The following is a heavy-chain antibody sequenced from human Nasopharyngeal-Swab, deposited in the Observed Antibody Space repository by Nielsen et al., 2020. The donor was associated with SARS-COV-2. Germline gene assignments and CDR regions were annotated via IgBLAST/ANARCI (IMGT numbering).Heavy chain of an antibody. J-gene: IGHJ4*02. D-gene: IGHD3-3*01. CDR3: AKDPYYDFWSGYYFDY. CDR1: GFTFSSYS. CDR2: ISSSSSYI. V-gene: IGHV3-21*04. Sequence: GESLKISCAASGFTFSSYSMNWVRQAPGKGLEWVSSISSSSSYIYYADSVKGRFTISRDNSKNTLCLQMNSLRAEDTAVYYCAKDPYYDFWSGYYFDYWGQGTLVTVSS.